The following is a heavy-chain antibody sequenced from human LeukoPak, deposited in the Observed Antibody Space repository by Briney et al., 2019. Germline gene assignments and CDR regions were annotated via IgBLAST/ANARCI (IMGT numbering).Heavy chain of an antibody. CDR2: IYYSGST. V-gene: IGHV4-59*01. CDR1: GVSISGYY. CDR3: AGERGYSYGPSVMFDP. Sequence: PSETLSLTCTVSGVSISGYYWSWIRQPPGKGLEWIGYIYYSGSTNYNPSLKSRVTISVDTSKNQFSLKLSSVTAADTAVYYCAGERGYSYGPSVMFDPWGQGTLVTVSS. J-gene: IGHJ5*02. D-gene: IGHD5-18*01.